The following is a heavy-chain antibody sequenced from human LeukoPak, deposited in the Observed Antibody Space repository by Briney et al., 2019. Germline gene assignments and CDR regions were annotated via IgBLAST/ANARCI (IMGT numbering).Heavy chain of an antibody. CDR2: IWYDGNKK. V-gene: IGHV3-33*06. CDR1: GFTFSSYG. Sequence: GRSLRLSXAASGFTFSSYGMHWVRQAPGKGVEWVAVIWYDGNKKYYADSVKGRFTISRDNSKNTLYLQMNSLRAEDTAVYYCAKVFGYDFWSGYYYFDYWGQGTLVTVSS. D-gene: IGHD3-3*01. CDR3: AKVFGYDFWSGYYYFDY. J-gene: IGHJ4*02.